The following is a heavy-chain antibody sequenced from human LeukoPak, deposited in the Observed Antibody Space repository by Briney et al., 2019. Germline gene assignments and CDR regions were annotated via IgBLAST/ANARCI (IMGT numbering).Heavy chain of an antibody. CDR1: GGSISSSSYY. J-gene: IGHJ4*02. D-gene: IGHD6-13*01. CDR3: ARGPYSSSWPPLYYFDY. Sequence: SETLSLTCTVSGGSISSSSYYWGWIRQPPGKGLEWIGSIYYSRSTYYNPSLKSRVTISVDTSKNQFSLKLSSLTAADTAVYYCARGPYSSSWPPLYYFDYWGQGTLVTVSS. CDR2: IYYSRST. V-gene: IGHV4-39*01.